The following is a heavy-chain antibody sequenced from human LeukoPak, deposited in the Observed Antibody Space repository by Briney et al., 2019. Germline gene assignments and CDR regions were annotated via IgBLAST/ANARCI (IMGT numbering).Heavy chain of an antibody. J-gene: IGHJ4*02. V-gene: IGHV3-33*01. CDR1: GFTFSSYG. Sequence: PGGSLRLSCAASGFTFSSYGMHWVRQAPGKGLEWVAVIWYDGSNKYYADSVKGRFTISRDNSKNTLYLQMNSLRAEDTAVYYCARDRTGRYGSGSYGYWGQGALVTVSS. CDR2: IWYDGSNK. CDR3: ARDRTGRYGSGSYGY. D-gene: IGHD3-10*01.